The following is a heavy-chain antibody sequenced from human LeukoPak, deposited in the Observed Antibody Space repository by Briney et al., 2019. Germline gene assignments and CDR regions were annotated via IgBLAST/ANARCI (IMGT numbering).Heavy chain of an antibody. D-gene: IGHD6-19*01. CDR2: INHSGST. CDR1: GGSFSGYF. J-gene: IGHJ4*02. V-gene: IGHV4-34*01. CDR3: ARDGSGGYYYFDY. Sequence: SETLSLTCAVYGGSFSGYFWSWIRQPPGKGLEWIGEINHSGSTNYNPSLKSRVTISVDTSKNQFSLKLSSVTAADTAVYYCARDGSGGYYYFDYWGQGTLVTVSS.